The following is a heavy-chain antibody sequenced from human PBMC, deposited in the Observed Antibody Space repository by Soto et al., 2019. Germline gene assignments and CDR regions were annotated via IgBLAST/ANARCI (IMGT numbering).Heavy chain of an antibody. CDR2: INAGNGNT. V-gene: IGHV1-3*01. Sequence: QVQLVQSETEVKKPGASVKVSCKASGYTFNRYNMHWVCQAPGQRLEWMGWINAGNGNTKYSQKFQGRITITRDTSASTAYMELSSLRSEDTAVYCCAREGGDGWGYHSYGMDVWCQGTTVTVSS. J-gene: IGHJ6*02. CDR1: GYTFNRYN. D-gene: IGHD3-16*01. CDR3: AREGGDGWGYHSYGMDV.